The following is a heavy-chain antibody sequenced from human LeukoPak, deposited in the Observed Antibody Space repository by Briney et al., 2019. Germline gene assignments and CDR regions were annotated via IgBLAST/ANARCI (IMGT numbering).Heavy chain of an antibody. J-gene: IGHJ4*02. CDR1: GFTFSSYG. V-gene: IGHV3-30*02. CDR3: AKAPLAYCGGDCYSR. D-gene: IGHD2-21*01. Sequence: PSGGSLRLSCAASGFTFSSYGIHWVRQAPGKGLEWVAFIRYDGSNKYYADSVKGRFTISTDNSKNMLYLQMNSLRAEDTAVYHCAKAPLAYCGGDCYSRWGQGTLVTVSS. CDR2: IRYDGSNK.